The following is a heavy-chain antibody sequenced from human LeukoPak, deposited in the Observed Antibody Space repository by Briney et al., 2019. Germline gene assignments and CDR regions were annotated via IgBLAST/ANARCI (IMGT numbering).Heavy chain of an antibody. CDR2: IYSSGIT. V-gene: IGHV4-61*02. CDR1: GDSITSGTYY. Sequence: ASETLSPTCTVSGDSITSGTYYWSWIRQPAGKGLEWIGRIYSSGITNYKPSLKSRVTISVDTSRNQFSLNLNSVTAADTAVYYCARGIDSSGYQHKGFDPWGQGTLVTVSS. CDR3: ARGIDSSGYQHKGFDP. J-gene: IGHJ5*02. D-gene: IGHD3-22*01.